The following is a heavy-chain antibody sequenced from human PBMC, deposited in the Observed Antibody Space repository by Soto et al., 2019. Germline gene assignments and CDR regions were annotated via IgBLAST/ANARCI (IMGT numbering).Heavy chain of an antibody. CDR2: VFSSVSA. CDR1: GVSVTSYT. CDR3: ARDGMTTGDT. Sequence: QLQLQESGPGQVRPSETLSLTCSVSGVSVTSYTWSWVRQPANKGLEWIGRVFSSVSATNNPSLKSRVSISMDTAENRISLKLDSVTAADAGVYFCARDGMTTGDTWGPGTLVTVSS. D-gene: IGHD2-21*02. J-gene: IGHJ4*02. V-gene: IGHV4-4*07.